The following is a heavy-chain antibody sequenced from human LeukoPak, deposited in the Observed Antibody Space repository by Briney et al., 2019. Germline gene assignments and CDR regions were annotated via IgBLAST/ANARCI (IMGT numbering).Heavy chain of an antibody. J-gene: IGHJ4*02. V-gene: IGHV4-61*02. CDR3: ARVPVTGIVRTTTFGSSFDY. CDR2: IYTSGST. D-gene: IGHD1-26*01. CDR1: GGSISSGSYY. Sequence: SETLSLTCTVSGGSISSGSYYWSWIRQPAGKGLEWIGRIYTSGSTNYNPSLKSRVTISVDTSKNQFSLKLSSVTAADTAVYYCARVPVTGIVRTTTFGSSFDYWGQGTLVTVSS.